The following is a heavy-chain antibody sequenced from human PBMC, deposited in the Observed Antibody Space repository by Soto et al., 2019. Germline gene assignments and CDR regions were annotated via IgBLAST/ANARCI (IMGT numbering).Heavy chain of an antibody. Sequence: PGGSLRLSCAASGFTFSSYAMSWVRQAPGKGLEWVSAISGSGGSTYYADSVKGRFTISRDSSKNTLYLQMNSLRAEDTAVYYCAKVTSPFVVVPAFNYWGQGTLLTVSS. CDR1: GFTFSSYA. CDR3: AKVTSPFVVVPAFNY. J-gene: IGHJ4*02. D-gene: IGHD2-2*01. CDR2: ISGSGGST. V-gene: IGHV3-23*01.